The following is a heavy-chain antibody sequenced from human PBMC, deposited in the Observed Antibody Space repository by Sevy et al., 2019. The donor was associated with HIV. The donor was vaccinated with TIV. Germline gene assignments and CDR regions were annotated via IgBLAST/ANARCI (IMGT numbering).Heavy chain of an antibody. J-gene: IGHJ3*02. Sequence: ASVKVSCKASGGTFSSYAISWVRQAPGQGLEWMGGIIPIFGTANYAQKFQGRVTITADESTSTAYMELSSLRSEDTAVYYCARVTGAMRREAFDIWGQGTMVTVSS. CDR2: IIPIFGTA. CDR1: GGTFSSYA. V-gene: IGHV1-69*13. CDR3: ARVTGAMRREAFDI. D-gene: IGHD3-9*01.